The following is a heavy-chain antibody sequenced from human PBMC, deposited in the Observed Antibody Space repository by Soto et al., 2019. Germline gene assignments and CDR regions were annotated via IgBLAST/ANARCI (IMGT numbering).Heavy chain of an antibody. CDR2: INHSGSS. CDR3: ARGPMVRGVI. J-gene: IGHJ4*01. Sequence: QVQLQQWGAGLLKPSETLSLTCAVYGESSGGYYWTWIRQPPGKGLEWIGEINHSGSSNYNPSLKSRVTMPLDTSRNQFFLKVRSVTAADTAVYYCARGPMVRGVIWGQGTLVTVSS. V-gene: IGHV4-34*01. CDR1: GESSGGYY. D-gene: IGHD3-10*01.